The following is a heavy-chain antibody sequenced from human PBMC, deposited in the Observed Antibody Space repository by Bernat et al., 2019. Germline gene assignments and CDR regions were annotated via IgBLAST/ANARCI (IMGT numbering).Heavy chain of an antibody. CDR3: ARGPRYGDYYFDY. J-gene: IGHJ4*02. D-gene: IGHD4-17*01. CDR1: GFTFSSYA. V-gene: IGHV3-30-3*01. Sequence: QVQLVESGGGVVQPGRSLRLSCAASGFTFSSYAMHWVRQAPGKGLEWVAVISYDGSNKYYADSVKGRFTISRDNSKNTLYLQMNSLRAEDTAVYYCARGPRYGDYYFDYWGQGTLVTVS. CDR2: ISYDGSNK.